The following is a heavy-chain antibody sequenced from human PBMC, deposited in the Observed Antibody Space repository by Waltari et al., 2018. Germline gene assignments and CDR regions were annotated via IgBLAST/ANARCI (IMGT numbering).Heavy chain of an antibody. D-gene: IGHD3-22*01. V-gene: IGHV4-59*01. J-gene: IGHJ3*02. CDR2: IYYSGST. CDR3: ARSHYDSSGYYVGDAFDI. Sequence: QVQLQESGPGLVKPSETLSLTCTVSGGSISSYYWSWIRQPPGKGLEWIGYIYYSGSTNYNPSLKSRVTISVDTSKNQFSLKLSSVTAADTAVYYCARSHYDSSGYYVGDAFDIWGQGTMVTVSS. CDR1: GGSISSYY.